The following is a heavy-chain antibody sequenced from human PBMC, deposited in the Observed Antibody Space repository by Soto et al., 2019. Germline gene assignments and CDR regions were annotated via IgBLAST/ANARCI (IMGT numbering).Heavy chain of an antibody. CDR2: FDPEDGET. CDR3: ARTVGATNNYGMDV. D-gene: IGHD1-26*01. Sequence: ASVKVSCKVSGYTLTELSMHWVRQAPGKGLEWMGGFDPEDGETIYAQKFQGRVTMTEDTSTDTAYMELSSLRSEDTAVYYCARTVGATNNYGMDVWGQGTTVTVSS. V-gene: IGHV1-24*01. J-gene: IGHJ6*02. CDR1: GYTLTELS.